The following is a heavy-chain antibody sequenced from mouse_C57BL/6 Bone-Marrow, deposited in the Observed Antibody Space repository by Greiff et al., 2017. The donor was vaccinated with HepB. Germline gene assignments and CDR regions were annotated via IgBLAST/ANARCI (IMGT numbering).Heavy chain of an antibody. J-gene: IGHJ2*01. Sequence: QVQLQQPGAELVRPGTSVKLSCKASGYTFTSYWMHWVKQRPGQGLEWIGVIDPSDSYTNYNQKFKGKATLTVDTSSSTAYMQLSSLTSEDSAVYYCAREGGVPTVVLDYWGQGTTLTVSS. CDR3: AREGGVPTVVLDY. CDR2: IDPSDSYT. CDR1: GYTFTSYW. D-gene: IGHD1-1*01. V-gene: IGHV1-59*01.